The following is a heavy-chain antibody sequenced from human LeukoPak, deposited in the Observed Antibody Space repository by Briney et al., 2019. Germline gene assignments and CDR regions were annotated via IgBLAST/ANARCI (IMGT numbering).Heavy chain of an antibody. CDR3: AKDSVWFGETNPFDY. CDR1: EFTFSNYG. CDR2: IRYDGSNK. V-gene: IGHV3-30*02. J-gene: IGHJ4*02. Sequence: GGSLRLSCAASEFTFSNYGMHWVRQAPGKGLEWLAFIRYDGSNKYYADSVKGRFTISRDNSKNTLYLQMNSLRAEDTAVYYCAKDSVWFGETNPFDYWGQGTLVTVSS. D-gene: IGHD3-10*01.